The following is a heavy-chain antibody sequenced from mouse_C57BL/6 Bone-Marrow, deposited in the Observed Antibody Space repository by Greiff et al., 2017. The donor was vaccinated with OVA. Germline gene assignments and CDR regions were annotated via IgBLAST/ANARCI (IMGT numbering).Heavy chain of an antibody. D-gene: IGHD2-2*01. CDR3: ARWGYDYLDY. CDR1: GYTFTSYW. Sequence: VQLQQPGAELVMPGASVKLSCKASGYTFTSYWMHWVKQRPGQGLEWIGEIDPSDSYTNYNQKFKGKSTLTVDKSSSTAYMQLSSLTSEDSAVYYCARWGYDYLDYWGQGTTLTVSS. V-gene: IGHV1-69*01. J-gene: IGHJ2*01. CDR2: IDPSDSYT.